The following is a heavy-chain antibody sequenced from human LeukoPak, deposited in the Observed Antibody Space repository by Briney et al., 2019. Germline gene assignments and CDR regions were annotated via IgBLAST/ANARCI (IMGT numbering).Heavy chain of an antibody. D-gene: IGHD1-26*01. CDR2: VSFGGGT. CDR3: ARVDSGSYYPPPYWYFDL. CDR1: GGSISTDY. V-gene: IGHV4-59*01. Sequence: SETLSLTCTVSGGSISTDYWSWIRQPPGKGLDWIGYVSFGGGTNYNPSLKSRVITSADTSKNQFSLKLSSVTAADTAVYYCARVDSGSYYPPPYWYFDLWGRGTLVTVSS. J-gene: IGHJ2*01.